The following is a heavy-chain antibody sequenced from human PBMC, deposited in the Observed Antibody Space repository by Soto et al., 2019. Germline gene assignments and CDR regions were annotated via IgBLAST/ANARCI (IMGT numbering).Heavy chain of an antibody. CDR2: TSNSGSA. V-gene: IGHV4-61*03. Sequence: PSETLSLTCTVSGGSVNSGTDYWSWIRQPPGKGLEWIGYTSNSGSAKYNPSLKSRVTITTDTSTNHFSLKLTSVTAAVTAVYYCARVRWLSEYDILAGYDIFDQLGRGTLVTVSS. D-gene: IGHD3-9*01. CDR3: ARVRWLSEYDILAGYDIFDQ. CDR1: GGSVNSGTDY. J-gene: IGHJ4*02.